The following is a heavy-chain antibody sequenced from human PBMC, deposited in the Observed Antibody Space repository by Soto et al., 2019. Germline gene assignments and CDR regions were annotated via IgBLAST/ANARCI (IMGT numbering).Heavy chain of an antibody. D-gene: IGHD2-15*01. CDR3: VRTSLVVAAATREDY. J-gene: IGHJ4*02. V-gene: IGHV3-74*01. CDR1: GFTFSSYW. CDR2: INSDGSST. Sequence: EVQLVESGGGLVQPGGSLRLSCASSGFTFSSYWMHWVRQAPGKGLVWVSRINSDGSSTSYADSVKGRFTISRDNAKNTLYLQMNSLRAEDTAVYYCVRTSLVVAAATREDYWGQGTLVTFS.